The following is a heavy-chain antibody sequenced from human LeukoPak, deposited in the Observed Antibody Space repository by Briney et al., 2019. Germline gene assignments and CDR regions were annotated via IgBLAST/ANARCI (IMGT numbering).Heavy chain of an antibody. CDR1: GFTFGDYA. CDR2: IRSKAYGGTT. CDR3: TRPSEWFGELLFPLQSAY. J-gene: IGHJ4*02. Sequence: PGGSLRLSCTASGFTFGDYAMSWFRQAPGKGLEWVGFIRSKAYGGTTEYAASVKGRFTISRDDSKSIAYLQMNSLKTEDTAVYYCTRPSEWFGELLFPLQSAYWGQGTLVTVSS. V-gene: IGHV3-49*03. D-gene: IGHD3-10*01.